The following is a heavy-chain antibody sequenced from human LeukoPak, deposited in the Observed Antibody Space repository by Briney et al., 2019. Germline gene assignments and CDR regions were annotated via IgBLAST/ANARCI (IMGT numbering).Heavy chain of an antibody. CDR2: IWYDGSNK. CDR3: ARERIVVVPAATGAFDI. Sequence: GRSLRLSCAASGFTFSSYGMHWVRKAPGKGLEWVAVIWYDGSNKYYADSVKGRFTISRDNSKNTLYLQMNSLRAEDTAVYYCARERIVVVPAATGAFDIWGQGTMVTVSS. D-gene: IGHD2-2*01. CDR1: GFTFSSYG. J-gene: IGHJ3*02. V-gene: IGHV3-33*01.